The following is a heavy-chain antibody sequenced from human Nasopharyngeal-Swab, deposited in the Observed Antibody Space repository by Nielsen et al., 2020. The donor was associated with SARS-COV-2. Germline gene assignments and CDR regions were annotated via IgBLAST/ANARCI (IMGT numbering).Heavy chain of an antibody. J-gene: IGHJ3*02. D-gene: IGHD4-17*01. V-gene: IGHV4-59*01. CDR1: GGSFSGYY. CDR2: IYYSGST. Sequence: SETLSLTCAVYGGSFSGYYWSWIRQPPGKGLEWIGYIYYSGSTNYNPSLKSRVTISVDTSKNQFSLKLSSVTAADTAVYYCARRTVTTKAFDIWGQGTMVTVSS. CDR3: ARRTVTTKAFDI.